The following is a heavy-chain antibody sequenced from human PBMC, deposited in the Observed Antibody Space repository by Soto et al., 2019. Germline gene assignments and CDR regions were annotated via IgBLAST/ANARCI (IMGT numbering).Heavy chain of an antibody. CDR2: ISGSGGST. CDR3: AKDRAYDFWSGYSTEFDP. J-gene: IGHJ5*02. Sequence: EVQLLESGGGLVQPGGSLRLSCAAPGFTFSSYAMSWVRQAPGKGLEWVSAISGSGGSTYYADSVKGRFTISRDNSKNTLYLQMNSLRAEDTAVYYCAKDRAYDFWSGYSTEFDPWGQGTLVTVSS. D-gene: IGHD3-3*01. CDR1: GFTFSSYA. V-gene: IGHV3-23*01.